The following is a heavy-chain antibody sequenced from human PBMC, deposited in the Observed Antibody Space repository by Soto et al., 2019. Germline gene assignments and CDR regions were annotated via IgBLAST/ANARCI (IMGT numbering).Heavy chain of an antibody. CDR3: AKGAPFWSLDWFDP. CDR2: ISAYNGNT. D-gene: IGHD3-3*01. Sequence: ASVKVSCKASGYTFTSFGVSWVRQAPGQGLEWMGWISAYNGNTNYAQKFQGRVTMTTDTSTRTAYMELRSLRSDDTAVYFCAKGAPFWSLDWFDPWGQGTLVTVSS. V-gene: IGHV1-18*01. CDR1: GYTFTSFG. J-gene: IGHJ5*02.